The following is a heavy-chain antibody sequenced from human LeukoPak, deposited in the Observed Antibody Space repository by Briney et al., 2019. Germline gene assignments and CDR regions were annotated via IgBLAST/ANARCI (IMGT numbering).Heavy chain of an antibody. Sequence: SETLSLTCTVSGGSISNYHWSWIRQPPGKGLGWIGYIYYRGSTKYNPSLESRVTISVDMSKNQISLKVNSVTAADTAVYYCARERDSSGYYYVYDYWGQGTLVTVSS. CDR3: ARERDSSGYYYVYDY. CDR2: IYYRGST. J-gene: IGHJ4*02. CDR1: GGSISNYH. D-gene: IGHD3-22*01. V-gene: IGHV4-59*01.